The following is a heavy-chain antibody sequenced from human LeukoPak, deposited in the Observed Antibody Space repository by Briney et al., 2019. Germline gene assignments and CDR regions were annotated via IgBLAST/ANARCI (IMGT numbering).Heavy chain of an antibody. V-gene: IGHV7-4-1*02. CDR1: GYTFTSYA. D-gene: IGHD3-22*01. CDR2: INTNTGNP. J-gene: IGHJ4*02. Sequence: ASVKVSCKASGYTFTSYAMNWVRQAPGQGLEWMGWINTNTGNPTYAQGFTGRFVFSLDTSVSTPYLQISSLKAGDTAVYYCAREGTYDFWSGYPRGRYYDSSGYYERNNYFDYWGQGTLVTVSS. CDR3: AREGTYDFWSGYPRGRYYDSSGYYERNNYFDY.